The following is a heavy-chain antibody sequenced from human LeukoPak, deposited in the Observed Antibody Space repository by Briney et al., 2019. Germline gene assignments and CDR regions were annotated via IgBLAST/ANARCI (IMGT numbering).Heavy chain of an antibody. V-gene: IGHV1-69*05. CDR1: GGTFSNYA. J-gene: IGHJ4*02. D-gene: IGHD3-10*01. Sequence: ASVKVSCKASGGTFSNYAISWVRQAPGQGLEWMGGIIPIFGTANFAQKFQGRVTITTDESTSTAYMELSSLRSEDTAVYYCASRCFGSGSFFYFDFWGQRTLVTVSS. CDR2: IIPIFGTA. CDR3: ASRCFGSGSFFYFDF.